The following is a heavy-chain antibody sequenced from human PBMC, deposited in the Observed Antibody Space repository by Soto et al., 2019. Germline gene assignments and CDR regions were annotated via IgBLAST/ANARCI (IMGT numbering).Heavy chain of an antibody. D-gene: IGHD5-12*01. Sequence: ASVKVSCKASGYTFTSYYMHWVRQAPGQGLEWMGIINPSGGSTSYAQKFQGRVTMTRDTSTSTVYMELSSLRSEDTAVYYCARDRRRDGYKLHARPHFAYWGQGTLVTVAS. V-gene: IGHV1-46*01. J-gene: IGHJ4*02. CDR3: ARDRRRDGYKLHARPHFAY. CDR1: GYTFTSYY. CDR2: INPSGGST.